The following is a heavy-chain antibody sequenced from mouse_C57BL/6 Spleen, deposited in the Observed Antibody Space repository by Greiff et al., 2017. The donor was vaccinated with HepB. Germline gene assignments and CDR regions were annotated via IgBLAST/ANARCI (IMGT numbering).Heavy chain of an antibody. CDR1: GFTFSSYG. D-gene: IGHD2-4*01. CDR2: ISSGGSYT. J-gene: IGHJ3*01. V-gene: IGHV5-6*02. Sequence: DVMLVESGGDLVKPGGSLKLSCAASGFTFSSYGMSWVRQTPDKRLEWVATISSGGSYTYYPDSVKGRFTISRDNAKNTLYLQMSSLKSEDTAMYYCARQIYYDYDGAYWGQGTLVTVSA. CDR3: ARQIYYDYDGAY.